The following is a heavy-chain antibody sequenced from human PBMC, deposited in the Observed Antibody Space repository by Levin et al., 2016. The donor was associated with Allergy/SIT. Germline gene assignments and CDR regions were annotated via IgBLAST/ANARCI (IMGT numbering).Heavy chain of an antibody. CDR3: TRVDYGDYGDAFDL. J-gene: IGHJ3*01. Sequence: GESLKISCAASGFTVNNNYTSWVRQAPGKGLEWVSVIYSGGRTYYADSVKGRFTISTDNSKNTLYLQMTSLRVEDTAMFYCTRVDYGDYGDAFDLWGQGTLVTVSS. D-gene: IGHD4-17*01. CDR2: IYSGGRT. CDR1: GFTVNNNY. V-gene: IGHV3-53*01.